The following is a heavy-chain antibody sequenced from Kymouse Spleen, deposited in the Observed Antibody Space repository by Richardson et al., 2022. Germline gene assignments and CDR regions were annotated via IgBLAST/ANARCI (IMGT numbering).Heavy chain of an antibody. J-gene: IGHJ6*02. D-gene: IGHD6-6*01. CDR3: AREKYSSSSYYYYGMDV. V-gene: IGHV1-46*03. Sequence: QVQLVQSGAEVKKPGASVKVSCKASGYTFTSYYMHWVRQAPGQGLEWMGIINPSGGSTSYAQKFQGRVTMTRDTSTSTVYMELSSLRSEDTAVYYCAREKYSSSSYYYYGMDVWGQGTTVTVSS. CDR2: INPSGGST. CDR1: GYTFTSYY.